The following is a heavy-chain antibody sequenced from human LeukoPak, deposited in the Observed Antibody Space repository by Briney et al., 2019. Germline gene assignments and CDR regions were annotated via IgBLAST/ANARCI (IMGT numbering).Heavy chain of an antibody. V-gene: IGHV3-23*01. CDR3: AKSPQCTSCFHTYDY. D-gene: IGHD2-2*01. J-gene: IGHJ4*02. CDR2: ISGSGGST. Sequence: PGGSLRLSCAASGFTFSSYAISWVRQAPGKGLERVPAISGSGGSTYYADSVKGRFTISRDNSKNTLYLQMNSLRAEDTPVYYCAKSPQCTSCFHTYDYWGQGTLVTVSS. CDR1: GFTFSSYA.